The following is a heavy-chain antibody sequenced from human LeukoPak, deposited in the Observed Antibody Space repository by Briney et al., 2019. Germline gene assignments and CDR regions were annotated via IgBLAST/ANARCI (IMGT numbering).Heavy chain of an antibody. CDR1: GFAFSVYA. CDR3: AKPISGGLAVTADWFHP. D-gene: IGHD6-19*01. CDR2: IYANSGTT. V-gene: IGHV3-23*01. J-gene: IGHJ5*01. Sequence: GGSLRLSCTASGFAFSVYAMSWLRQPPGKGLEWGSPIYANSGTTSYAASVRGRFTISRDNSKNTLYLQLNTLRADDTATYYCAKPISGGLAVTADWFHPWGQGTLVVVSS.